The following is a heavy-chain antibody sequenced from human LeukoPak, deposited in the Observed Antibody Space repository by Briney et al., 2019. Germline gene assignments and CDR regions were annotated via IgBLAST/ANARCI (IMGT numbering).Heavy chain of an antibody. V-gene: IGHV3-30*03. Sequence: PGGSLRLSCAASGFTFSSYSMNWVRQAPGKGLEWVAVISYDGSNKYYADSVKGRFTISRDNSKNTLYLQMNSLRAEDTAVYYCARDIRVGSGWYGEGAALDYWGQGTLVTVSS. CDR3: ARDIRVGSGWYGEGAALDY. CDR2: ISYDGSNK. CDR1: GFTFSSYS. D-gene: IGHD6-19*01. J-gene: IGHJ4*02.